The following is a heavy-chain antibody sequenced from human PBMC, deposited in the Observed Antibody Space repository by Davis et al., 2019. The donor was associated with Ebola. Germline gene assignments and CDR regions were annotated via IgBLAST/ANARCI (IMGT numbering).Heavy chain of an antibody. Sequence: PSETLSLTCTVSGGSISSGGYYWSWIRQHPGKGLEWIGYIYYSGSTNYNPSLKSRVTISVDTSKNQFSLKLSSVTAADTAVYYCARTQEDDYVYYFDYWGQGTLVTVSS. CDR3: ARTQEDDYVYYFDY. CDR2: IYYSGST. V-gene: IGHV4-61*08. CDR1: GGSISSGGYY. D-gene: IGHD3-16*01. J-gene: IGHJ4*02.